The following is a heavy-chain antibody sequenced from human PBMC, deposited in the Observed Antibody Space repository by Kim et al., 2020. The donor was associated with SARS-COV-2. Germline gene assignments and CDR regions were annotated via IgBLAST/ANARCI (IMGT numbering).Heavy chain of an antibody. D-gene: IGHD3-10*01. CDR1: GFTFSSYG. V-gene: IGHV3-33*08. J-gene: IGHJ4*02. CDR3: ARDVSPYGAFDY. Sequence: GGSLRLSCAGSGFTFSSYGMNWVRQGPGKGLEWVALIWYDGSNKYYADSVKGRFTISRDNSKNTLYLQMNSLRAEDTGVYYCARDVSPYGAFDYWGQGTLLTVS. CDR2: IWYDGSNK.